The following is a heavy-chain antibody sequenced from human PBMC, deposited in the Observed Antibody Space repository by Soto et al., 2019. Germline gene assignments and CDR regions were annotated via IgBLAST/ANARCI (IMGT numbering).Heavy chain of an antibody. J-gene: IGHJ5*02. V-gene: IGHV2-5*02. Sequence: QITLKESGPTLVRPTQTLTLTCTFSGFSLSTTGVGVGWIRQPPGKALEWLALIYGDDDERSSPSLKSRLTITKDTSKNEVILTMTIMDPVDTATYYCAQRFSDYGFGLERGNYFGPGSQGTLVTVSS. CDR3: AQRFSDYGFGLERGNYFGP. CDR1: GFSLSTTGVG. CDR2: IYGDDDE. D-gene: IGHD1-7*01.